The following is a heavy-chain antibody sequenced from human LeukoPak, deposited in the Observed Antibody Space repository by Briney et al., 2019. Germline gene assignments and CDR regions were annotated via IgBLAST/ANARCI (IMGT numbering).Heavy chain of an antibody. CDR1: GFTFSSYS. D-gene: IGHD1-1*01. V-gene: IGHV3-21*01. CDR2: ISSSSSYI. Sequence: PGGSLRLSCAASGFTFSSYSMNWVRQAPGKGLEWVSSISSSSSYIYYADSVKGRFTISRDNAKNSLYLQMNSLRAEDTAVYYCARDRDYWNSAPDYSDYWGQGTLVTVSS. CDR3: ARDRDYWNSAPDYSDY. J-gene: IGHJ4*02.